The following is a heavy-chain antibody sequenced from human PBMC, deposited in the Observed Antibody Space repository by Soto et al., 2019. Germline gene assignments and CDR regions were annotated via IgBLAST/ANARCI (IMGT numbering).Heavy chain of an antibody. J-gene: IGHJ6*02. V-gene: IGHV3-9*01. CDR1: GFRFEDYA. Sequence: EVQLVESGGGLVQPGRSLRLSCAASGFRFEDYAMHWVRQAPGKGLEWVSGIAWNSDIIGYADSVKGRFTISRDNGKNPLYLQMNSLRPEDKALFYCAKDYFCSAVYGMGGWGQGTTVTVSS. CDR2: IAWNSDII. CDR3: AKDYFCSAVYGMGG. D-gene: IGHD3-10*02.